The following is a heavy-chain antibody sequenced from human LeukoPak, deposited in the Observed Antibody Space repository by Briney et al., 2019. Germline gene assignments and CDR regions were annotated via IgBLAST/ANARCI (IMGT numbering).Heavy chain of an antibody. CDR1: GFTFSSYW. D-gene: IGHD1-1*01. V-gene: IGHV3-74*01. CDR2: INSDGSST. CDR3: ARASWNRRDFDY. J-gene: IGHJ4*02. Sequence: GGSLRLSCAASGFTFSSYWMHWVRQAPGKGLGWVSRINSDGSSTSYADSVKGRFTISRDNAKNTLYLQMNSLRAEDTAVYYCARASWNRRDFDYWGQGTLVTVSS.